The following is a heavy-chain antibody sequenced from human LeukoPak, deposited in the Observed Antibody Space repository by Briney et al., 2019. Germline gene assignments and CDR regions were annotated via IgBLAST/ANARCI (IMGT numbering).Heavy chain of an antibody. CDR1: GFTSDDYA. CDR2: ISLNSGSI. CDR3: AKDSRRWGSNLYYYYMDV. V-gene: IGHV3-9*02. D-gene: IGHD2-8*02. Sequence: GGSLRLSCAASGFTSDDYAMHWVRQAPGKGLEWVSGISLNSGSIGYADSVKGRFTVSRDNAKNSLYLQMNSLRAEDMALYYCAKDSRRWGSNLYYYYMDVWGKGTTVTVSS. J-gene: IGHJ6*03.